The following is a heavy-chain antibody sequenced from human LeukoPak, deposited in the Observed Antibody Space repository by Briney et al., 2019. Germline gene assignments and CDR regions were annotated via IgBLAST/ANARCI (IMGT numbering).Heavy chain of an antibody. CDR3: ARGNSSSSGYYYYYMDV. V-gene: IGHV4-59*01. J-gene: IGHJ6*03. CDR1: GGSISGFF. CDR2: FYYSGST. Sequence: PSETLSLTCTISGGSISGFFWSWIRQPPGKELEWIGYFYYSGSTNYNPSLMRRVSKSVDTSKNQFSLKLSSVTAADTAVYYCARGNSSSSGYYYYYMDVWGKGTTVTVSS. D-gene: IGHD6-6*01.